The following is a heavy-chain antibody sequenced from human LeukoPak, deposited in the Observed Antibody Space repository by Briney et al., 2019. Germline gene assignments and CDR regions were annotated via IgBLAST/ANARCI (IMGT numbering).Heavy chain of an antibody. J-gene: IGHJ4*02. CDR2: IDPSDSYT. D-gene: IGHD2-15*01. CDR1: GYSFTSYW. CDR3: ASQYCSGGSCYSGFDY. V-gene: IGHV5-10-1*01. Sequence: GESLKISCKGSGYSFTSYWISWVRQMPGKGLEWMGRIDPSDSYTNYSPSFQGHVTISADKSISTAYLQWSSLKASDTAMYYCASQYCSGGSCYSGFDYWGQGTLVTVSS.